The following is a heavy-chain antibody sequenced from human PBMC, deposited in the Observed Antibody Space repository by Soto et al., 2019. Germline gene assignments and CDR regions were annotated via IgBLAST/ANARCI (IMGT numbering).Heavy chain of an antibody. V-gene: IGHV1-46*03. CDR1: GYTFISYY. CDR2: INPSGGST. CDR3: ARAVGYSYGYSNYYYGMDV. Sequence: ASVKVSCKASGYTFISYYMHWVRQAPGQGLEWMGIINPSGGSTSYAQKLQGRVTMTRETSTSTVHMELSSLRSEDTAVYYCARAVGYSYGYSNYYYGMDVWGQGTTVTVS. D-gene: IGHD5-18*01. J-gene: IGHJ6*02.